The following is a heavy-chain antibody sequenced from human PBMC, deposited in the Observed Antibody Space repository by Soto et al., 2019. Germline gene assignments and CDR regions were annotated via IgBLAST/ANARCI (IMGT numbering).Heavy chain of an antibody. CDR2: ILPFFGTA. D-gene: IGHD2-15*01. CDR1: GGSFRREA. Sequence: QVQLVQSGAEVKKPGSSVKVSCKASGGSFRREAINWVRQAPGQGPEWMGGILPFFGTADYAQKFQGRVTLTADVSTTTVYMELSSLRFEDTAVYYCARGQEFGGNSDAFDVWGQGTMVIVSS. V-gene: IGHV1-69*12. CDR3: ARGQEFGGNSDAFDV. J-gene: IGHJ3*01.